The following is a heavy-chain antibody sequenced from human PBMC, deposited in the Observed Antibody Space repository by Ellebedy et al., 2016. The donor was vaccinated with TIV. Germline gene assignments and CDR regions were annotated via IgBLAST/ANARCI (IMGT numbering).Heavy chain of an antibody. V-gene: IGHV3-53*01. CDR3: ASSPRDYVFDY. CDR1: GFSVSSNY. J-gene: IGHJ4*02. D-gene: IGHD4-17*01. CDR2: IYVDGRT. Sequence: PGGSLRLSCTASGFSVSSNYMSWVRQAPGKGLEWVSFIYVDGRTKYADSVRGRFIITRDNSKKTLSLQMNNLRGEDTALYYCASSPRDYVFDYWGQGTPVSVSS.